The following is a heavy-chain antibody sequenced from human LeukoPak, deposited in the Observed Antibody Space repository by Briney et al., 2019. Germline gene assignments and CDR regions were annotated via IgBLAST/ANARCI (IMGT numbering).Heavy chain of an antibody. Sequence: GASVKVSCKTSGYTFTSYGINWVRQAPGQGLEWLGWISAYNGDTNYAQKLQGRVTMTTDTSTSTAYMELRSLRSDDTAVYYCARQYSSSWYTRYYYYMDVWGKGTTVTVSS. J-gene: IGHJ6*03. D-gene: IGHD6-13*01. V-gene: IGHV1-18*01. CDR1: GYTFTSYG. CDR3: ARQYSSSWYTRYYYYMDV. CDR2: ISAYNGDT.